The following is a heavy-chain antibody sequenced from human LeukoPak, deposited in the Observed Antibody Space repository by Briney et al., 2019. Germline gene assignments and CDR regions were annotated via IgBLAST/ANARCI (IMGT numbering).Heavy chain of an antibody. CDR2: ISGSGGST. Sequence: GGSLRLSCAASGFTFSSYAMSWVRQAPGRGLEWVSAISGSGGSTYYADSVKGRFTISRVNSKNTLYLQMNSLRAEDTAVYYCANCDTAMVTYFGAFDIWGQGTMVTVSS. J-gene: IGHJ3*02. CDR3: ANCDTAMVTYFGAFDI. D-gene: IGHD5-18*01. CDR1: GFTFSSYA. V-gene: IGHV3-23*01.